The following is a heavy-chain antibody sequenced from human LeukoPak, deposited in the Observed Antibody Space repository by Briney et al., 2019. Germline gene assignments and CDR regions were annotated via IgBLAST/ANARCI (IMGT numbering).Heavy chain of an antibody. CDR2: IYYSGST. J-gene: IGHJ6*02. CDR1: GGSISSSSYY. CDR3: ARGASQDLKWFGELSRSTYYYYGMDV. Sequence: SETLSLTCTVSGGSISSSSYYWGWIRQPPGKGLEWIGSIYYSGSTYYNPSLKSRVTISVDTSKNQFSLKLSSVTAADTAVYYCARGASQDLKWFGELSRSTYYYYGMDVWGQGTTVTVSS. V-gene: IGHV4-39*07. D-gene: IGHD3-10*01.